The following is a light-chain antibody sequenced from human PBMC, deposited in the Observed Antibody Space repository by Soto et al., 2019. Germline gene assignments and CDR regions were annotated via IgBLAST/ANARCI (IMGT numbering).Light chain of an antibody. CDR2: AAS. Sequence: DIQMTQSPSSLSASIGDRVTITCRPSQSISSYLNWYQQKPGKAPKLLIYAASSLQGGVPSRFSGSGSGTDFTLSISSLQPEDIATYYCQQSYTAPSITFGQGTRLEIK. CDR1: QSISSY. J-gene: IGKJ5*01. CDR3: QQSYTAPSIT. V-gene: IGKV1-39*01.